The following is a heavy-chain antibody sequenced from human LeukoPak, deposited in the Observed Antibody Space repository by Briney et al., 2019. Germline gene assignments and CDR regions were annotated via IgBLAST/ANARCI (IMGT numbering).Heavy chain of an antibody. CDR2: ISYDGSNK. Sequence: GGSLRLSCAASGFTFSSYAMHWVRQAPGKGLEWVAVISYDGSNKYYADSVKGRFTISRDNAKNSLYLQMNSLRAEDTAVYYCARDNSGVYAIPGGRYYYYMDVWGKGTTVTVSS. CDR1: GFTFSSYA. D-gene: IGHD2-8*01. CDR3: ARDNSGVYAIPGGRYYYYMDV. J-gene: IGHJ6*03. V-gene: IGHV3-30*04.